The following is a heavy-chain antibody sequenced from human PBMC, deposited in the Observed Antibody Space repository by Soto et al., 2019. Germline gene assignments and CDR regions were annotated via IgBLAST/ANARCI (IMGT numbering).Heavy chain of an antibody. D-gene: IGHD6-19*01. CDR3: ARPSAIAVAGLYYDVFDI. CDR1: GYTFTSYR. CDR2: ISANNGNT. Sequence: QIQLVQSGAEVKKPGASVKVSCKASGYTFTSYRINWVRQAPGQGLEWMGWISANNGNTNYAQKLQGRVTMTTDTSTNTGYMELRSLRSDDTAVYYCARPSAIAVAGLYYDVFDIWGQGTMVTVSS. J-gene: IGHJ3*02. V-gene: IGHV1-18*01.